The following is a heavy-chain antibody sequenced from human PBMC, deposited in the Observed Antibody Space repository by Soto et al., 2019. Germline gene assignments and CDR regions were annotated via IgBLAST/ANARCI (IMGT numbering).Heavy chain of an antibody. D-gene: IGHD1-1*01. J-gene: IGHJ4*02. Sequence: SETLSLTCTVSGGSISSYYWSWIRQPPGKGLEWIGYIYYSGSTNYNPSLKSRVTISVDTSKNQFSLKLSSVTAADTAVYYCARGWGAGTTGDLFDYWGQGTLVTVS. V-gene: IGHV4-59*01. CDR3: ARGWGAGTTGDLFDY. CDR2: IYYSGST. CDR1: GGSISSYY.